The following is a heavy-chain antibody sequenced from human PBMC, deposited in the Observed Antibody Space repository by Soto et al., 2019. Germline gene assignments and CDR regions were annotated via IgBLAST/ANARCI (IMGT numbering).Heavy chain of an antibody. CDR1: GYTFTSYY. CDR3: ARDLSPDPYDTGAFDI. Sequence: ASVKVSCKASGYTFTSYYMHWVRQAPGQGLEWMGIINPSGGSTSYAQKFQGRVTMIRDTSTSTVYMELSSLRSEDTAVYYCARDLSPDPYDTGAFDIWGQGTMVTVSS. CDR2: INPSGGST. J-gene: IGHJ3*02. V-gene: IGHV1-46*01. D-gene: IGHD3-22*01.